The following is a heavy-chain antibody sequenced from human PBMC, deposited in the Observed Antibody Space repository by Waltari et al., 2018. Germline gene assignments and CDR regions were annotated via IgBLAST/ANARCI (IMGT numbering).Heavy chain of an antibody. Sequence: EVQLVESGGGLVQPGRSLSLSCTASGFTFGYYAMRWFRQAPGKGLEWVGFIRSKAYGGTTEYAASVKGRFTISRDDSKSIAYLQMNSLKTEDTAVYYCTRGSSSGYWGQGTLVTVSS. CDR3: TRGSSSGY. CDR1: GFTFGYYA. J-gene: IGHJ4*02. V-gene: IGHV3-49*03. D-gene: IGHD6-25*01. CDR2: IRSKAYGGTT.